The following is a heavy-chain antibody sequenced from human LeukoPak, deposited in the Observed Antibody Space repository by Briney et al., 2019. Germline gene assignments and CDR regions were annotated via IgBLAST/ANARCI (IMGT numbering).Heavy chain of an antibody. V-gene: IGHV4-39*07. CDR3: ARANVRRPAYYYYYMDV. Sequence: PSETLSLTCTVSGGSISSSTYYWGWIRQPPGKGLEWIGSIYYSGSTYYNASLKSRVIISLDTSKNQFSLKVSSVTAADTAVYYCARANVRRPAYYYYYMDVWGKGTTVTVSS. D-gene: IGHD2-8*01. CDR2: IYYSGST. J-gene: IGHJ6*03. CDR1: GGSISSSTYY.